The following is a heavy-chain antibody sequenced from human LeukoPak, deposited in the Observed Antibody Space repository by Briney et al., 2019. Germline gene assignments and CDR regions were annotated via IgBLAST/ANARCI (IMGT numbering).Heavy chain of an antibody. J-gene: IGHJ6*02. V-gene: IGHV3-11*03. CDR1: GFPFSDFY. Sequence: GGSLRLSCSASGFPFSDFYMMGLRPAPGKGLGCVKYISSSSSDTTYADSVKDRFTIFKDNAKTSLYLQMNSLTAEDAAVYYCASGHYDMDVWCQGTTVIVSS. CDR2: ISSSSSDT. CDR3: ASGHYDMDV.